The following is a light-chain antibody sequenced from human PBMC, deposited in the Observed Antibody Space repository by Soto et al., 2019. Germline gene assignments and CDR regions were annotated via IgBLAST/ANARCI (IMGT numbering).Light chain of an antibody. CDR3: QEYATSPPT. Sequence: EIVLTQSPGTLSLSPGERATLSCRASQSVSSSYLAWYQQIPGQAPRLLIYGASSRATGIPDRFSGSGSGTDFTRTISRLEPEDFAVYYCQEYATSPPTFGGGTKVEIK. CDR1: QSVSSSY. J-gene: IGKJ4*01. CDR2: GAS. V-gene: IGKV3-20*01.